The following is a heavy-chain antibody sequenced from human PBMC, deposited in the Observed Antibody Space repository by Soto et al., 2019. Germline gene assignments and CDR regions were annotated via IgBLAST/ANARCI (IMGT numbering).Heavy chain of an antibody. J-gene: IGHJ6*02. CDR3: AREVLYSSGGAYFYYYGMDV. CDR1: GGSISSGDYY. V-gene: IGHV4-30-4*01. Sequence: PSETLSLTCTVSGGSISSGDYYWSWIRQPPVKGLEWIGYIYYSGSTYYNPSLKSRVTISVDTSKNQFSLKLSSVTAADTAVYYCAREVLYSSGGAYFYYYGMDVWGQGTTVTVSS. CDR2: IYYSGST. D-gene: IGHD6-19*01.